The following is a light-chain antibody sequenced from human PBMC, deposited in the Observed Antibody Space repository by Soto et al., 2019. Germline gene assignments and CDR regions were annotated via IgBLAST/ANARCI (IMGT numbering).Light chain of an antibody. CDR2: GAS. Sequence: DIQMTQSPSSLSACVGDRVTITCRASQSISSFLNWYQQKPGKAPKLLVYGASSLQSGVPSRVSGSGSGTDFTLTISSLQPEDFATYFCRQTYSSPQTFGQGTKADIK. J-gene: IGKJ1*01. CDR1: QSISSF. CDR3: RQTYSSPQT. V-gene: IGKV1-39*01.